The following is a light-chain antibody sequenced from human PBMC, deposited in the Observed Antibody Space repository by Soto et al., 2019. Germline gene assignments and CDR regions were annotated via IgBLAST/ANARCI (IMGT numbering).Light chain of an antibody. V-gene: IGKV3-15*01. J-gene: IGKJ4*01. CDR1: QSVSST. CDR3: QQYNNWPLT. Sequence: EIVMAQSPATLSVSPGERATLSCRASQSVSSTLAWYQQKPGQAPWLLIYGASTRATGVPARFSGSGSGTEFTLTISSLQSEDFAVYYCQQYNNWPLTFGGGTKVEN. CDR2: GAS.